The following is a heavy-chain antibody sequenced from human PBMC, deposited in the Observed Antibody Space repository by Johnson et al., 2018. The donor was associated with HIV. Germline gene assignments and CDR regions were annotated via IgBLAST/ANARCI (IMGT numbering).Heavy chain of an antibody. Sequence: QVQLVESGGGVVQSGGSLRLSCAASAFTFSRCGMHWVRQAPGKGLEWVSFIRYDGSNKYYADSVKGRFTISRDNSKNTLYLQMNSLRAEDTAVYYCAKVLPFEQLVPQGAFDIWGQGTMVTVSS. J-gene: IGHJ3*02. CDR1: AFTFSRCG. CDR2: IRYDGSNK. CDR3: AKVLPFEQLVPQGAFDI. D-gene: IGHD6-6*01. V-gene: IGHV3-30*02.